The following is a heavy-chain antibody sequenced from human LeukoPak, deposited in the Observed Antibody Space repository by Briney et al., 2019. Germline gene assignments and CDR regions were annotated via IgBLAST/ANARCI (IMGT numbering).Heavy chain of an antibody. CDR1: GFTFNNYA. Sequence: GGSLRLSCAASGFTFNNYAMNWVRQAPGKGLEWVSAISGSGGSTYYADSVKGRFTISRDNSKNTLYLQMNSLRAEDTAVYYCAKAGSSWYPPFDYWGQGTLVTVSS. D-gene: IGHD6-13*01. CDR3: AKAGSSWYPPFDY. CDR2: ISGSGGST. J-gene: IGHJ4*02. V-gene: IGHV3-23*01.